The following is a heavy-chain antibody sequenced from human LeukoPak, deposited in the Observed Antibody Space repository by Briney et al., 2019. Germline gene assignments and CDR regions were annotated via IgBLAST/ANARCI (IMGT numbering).Heavy chain of an antibody. CDR1: GSSVRGNY. V-gene: IGHV3-53*01. D-gene: IGHD3-10*01. Sequence: GGSLRLSCAVSGSSVRGNYMSWVRQARGKGLQWVSIIYSGESKHYADSVNGRFTISRDHTKNTLYLKMNRLRAKDTAVYYCAREGAYGSGSYEHWGQGTLVTVAS. CDR2: IYSGESK. CDR3: AREGAYGSGSYEH. J-gene: IGHJ4*02.